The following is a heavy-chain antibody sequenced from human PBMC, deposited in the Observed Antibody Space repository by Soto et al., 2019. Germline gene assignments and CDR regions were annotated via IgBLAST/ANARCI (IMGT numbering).Heavy chain of an antibody. CDR2: ISATGTT. CDR3: AKAAGGTFDNGVDV. J-gene: IGHJ6*02. CDR1: GFTFNNYI. V-gene: IGHV3-23*01. D-gene: IGHD3-16*01. Sequence: EVQLLESGGGLVQPGGSLRLSCAASGFTFNNYIMAWVRQAPGEGLEWVSAISATGTTYYADFVRDHVTISRDNSKNTLYLQMNSLRVEDTAVYFCAKAAGGTFDNGVDVWGQGTTVTVSS.